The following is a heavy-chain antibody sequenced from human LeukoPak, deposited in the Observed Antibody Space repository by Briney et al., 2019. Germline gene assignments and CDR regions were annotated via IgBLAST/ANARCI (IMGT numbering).Heavy chain of an antibody. Sequence: SETLSLTCTGSGGFSSSNYWSWIRQPPGKGLEWIGYLYYSGRTNYNSSLKSRVTISVDTSKNQFSLNLTSVTAADTAVYYCARHLRGYDYLHWGQGTPVTVSS. J-gene: IGHJ4*02. CDR3: ARHLRGYDYLH. CDR1: GGFSSSNY. D-gene: IGHD5-12*01. V-gene: IGHV4-59*08. CDR2: LYYSGRT.